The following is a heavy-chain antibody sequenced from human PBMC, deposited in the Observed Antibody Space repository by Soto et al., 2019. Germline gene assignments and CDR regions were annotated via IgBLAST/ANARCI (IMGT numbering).Heavy chain of an antibody. V-gene: IGHV4-39*01. CDR2: IYQSGNT. J-gene: IGHJ5*02. CDR3: ARGGSFGAYHWFDP. Sequence: QLQLQESGPGLVKPSETLSLTCTVSGGFISSSTYYWVWIRESPGKGSAWIGSIYQSGNTYYNPSLKSRVNISVDTSNKQISLRLNSVTAADTAVYYCARGGSFGAYHWFDPWGQGTLVTVSS. D-gene: IGHD3-10*01. CDR1: GGFISSSTYY.